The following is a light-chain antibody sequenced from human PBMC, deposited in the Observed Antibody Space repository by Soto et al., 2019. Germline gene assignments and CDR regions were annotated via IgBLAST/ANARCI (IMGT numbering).Light chain of an antibody. V-gene: IGLV2-14*01. CDR3: SSSTSASTPLV. J-gene: IGLJ2*01. CDR2: DVS. CDR1: GSDVGGYNY. Sequence: QSVLTQPASVSGSPGQSITISCTGTGSDVGGYNYVSWYQQHPGKAPKVMIYDVSNRPSGVSNRFSGSKSGNTASLTISGLQAEDEADYYCSSSTSASTPLVFGGGTQLTVL.